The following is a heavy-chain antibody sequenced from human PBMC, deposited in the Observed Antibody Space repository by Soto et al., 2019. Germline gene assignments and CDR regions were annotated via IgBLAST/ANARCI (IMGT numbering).Heavy chain of an antibody. Sequence: ASVKVSCKASGYTFTSYYMHWVRQAPGQGLEWMGIINPSVGSTSYAQKFQGRVTMTRDTSTSTVYMELSSLRSEDTAVYYCAAFDWLLSSPAHWGQGTLVTVSS. D-gene: IGHD3-9*01. V-gene: IGHV1-46*01. CDR3: AAFDWLLSSPAH. CDR2: INPSVGST. CDR1: GYTFTSYY. J-gene: IGHJ4*02.